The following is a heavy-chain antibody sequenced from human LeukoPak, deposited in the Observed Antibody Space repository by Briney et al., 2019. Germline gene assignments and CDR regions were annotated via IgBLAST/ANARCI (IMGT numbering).Heavy chain of an antibody. D-gene: IGHD6-19*01. CDR1: GDSVSGFY. CDR2: IYTSGNT. V-gene: IGHV4-4*07. J-gene: IGHJ4*02. Sequence: SEALSLTCSVSGDSVSGFYWSWIRQPAGKGLEWIGRIYTSGNTRDTSTKYNPSLKSRVSMSVDTSKNQFSLKLRSVTAADTAIYYCAIDTFSSGWWDYSDYWGQGILVTVSS. CDR3: AIDTFSSGWWDYSDY.